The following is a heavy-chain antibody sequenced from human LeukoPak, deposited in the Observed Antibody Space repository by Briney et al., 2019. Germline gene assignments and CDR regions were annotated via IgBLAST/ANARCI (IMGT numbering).Heavy chain of an antibody. V-gene: IGHV4-59*01. Sequence: KTSETLSLTCTVSGGSISSSYWSWIRQPPGKGLEWVGYIYYSGRTNYNPSLKSRVTISINTSKNQFSLKLSSVTAADTAVYYCARDVYDAFDIWGQGTLVTVSS. CDR2: IYYSGRT. J-gene: IGHJ3*02. CDR1: GGSISSSY. CDR3: ARDVYDAFDI. D-gene: IGHD5/OR15-5a*01.